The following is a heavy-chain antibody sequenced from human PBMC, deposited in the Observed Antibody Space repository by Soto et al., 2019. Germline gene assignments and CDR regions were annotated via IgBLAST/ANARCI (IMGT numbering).Heavy chain of an antibody. Sequence: QLQLQESGSGLVKPSQTLSLTCAVSGDSISSGGYSWNWIRQPPGKGLEWIGYIYHSGGTDYNPSLKSRVTSTVDSSNSQFSRKLSSVTAADTAVYYCARDSRSGYYLDYWGQGTLVTVSS. D-gene: IGHD3-22*01. J-gene: IGHJ4*02. CDR1: GDSISSGGYS. CDR3: ARDSRSGYYLDY. V-gene: IGHV4-30-2*01. CDR2: IYHSGGT.